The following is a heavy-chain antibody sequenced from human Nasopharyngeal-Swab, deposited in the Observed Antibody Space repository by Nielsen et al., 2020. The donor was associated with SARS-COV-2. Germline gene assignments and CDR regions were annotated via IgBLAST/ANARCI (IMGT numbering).Heavy chain of an antibody. J-gene: IGHJ4*02. Sequence: SETLSLTCAVYGGSFSGYYWNWIRQPPGKGLEWIGEINHSGSTNYNPSLKSRVTISVDTSKNQFSLKLSSVTAADTAVYYCAREYWFGESKTFDYWGQGTLVTVSS. D-gene: IGHD3-10*01. V-gene: IGHV4-34*01. CDR1: GGSFSGYY. CDR2: INHSGST. CDR3: AREYWFGESKTFDY.